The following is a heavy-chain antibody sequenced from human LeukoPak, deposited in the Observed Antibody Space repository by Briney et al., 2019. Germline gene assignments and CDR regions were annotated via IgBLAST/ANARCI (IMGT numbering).Heavy chain of an antibody. CDR1: GFTFSNAW. J-gene: IGHJ4*02. V-gene: IGHV3-15*01. D-gene: IGHD3-22*01. CDR3: ARVAGYYDSSGYYPHYFDY. CDR2: IKSKTDGGTT. Sequence: PGGSLRLSCAASGFTFSNAWMSWVCQAPGKGLEWVGRIKSKTDGGTTDYAAPVKGRFTISRDNAKNSLYLQMNSLRAEDTAVYYCARVAGYYDSSGYYPHYFDYWGQGTLVTVSS.